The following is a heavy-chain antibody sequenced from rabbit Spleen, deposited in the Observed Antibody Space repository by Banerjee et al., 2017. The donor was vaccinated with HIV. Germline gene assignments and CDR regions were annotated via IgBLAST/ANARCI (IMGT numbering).Heavy chain of an antibody. J-gene: IGHJ4*01. Sequence: QEQLVESGGGLVKPGASLTLTCTASGFDFSSNYACWVRQAPGRGLEWIACIRTGSGGSTYYASWAKGRFTVAKTSSATVTLQMTSLTVADTATYFRARDAGVYDYIDVYFNLWGPGTLVTVS. D-gene: IGHD6-1*01. CDR2: IRTGSGGST. V-gene: IGHV1S45*01. CDR1: GFDFSSNYA. CDR3: ARDAGVYDYIDVYFNL.